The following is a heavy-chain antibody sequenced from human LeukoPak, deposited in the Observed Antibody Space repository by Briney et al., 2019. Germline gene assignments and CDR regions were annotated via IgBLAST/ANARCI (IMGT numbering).Heavy chain of an antibody. CDR2: ISDSGST. CDR3: ARRRIGDLTIGSDTWFDP. Sequence: SETLSLTCTVSGRSITNYSWHWIRQPPGKGLEWIGYISDSGSTHYNPSLQSRVTISVVTSKNQFSLRLSSVTASDTAVYYCARRRIGDLTIGSDTWFDPWGQGALVTVSS. CDR1: GRSITNYS. V-gene: IGHV4-59*08. D-gene: IGHD2-15*01. J-gene: IGHJ5*02.